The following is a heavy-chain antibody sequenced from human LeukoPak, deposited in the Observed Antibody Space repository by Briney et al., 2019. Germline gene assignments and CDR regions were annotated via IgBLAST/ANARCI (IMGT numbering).Heavy chain of an antibody. D-gene: IGHD6-19*01. CDR2: INPNSGGT. Sequence: ASVKVSCKAFGYTFTGYYMHWVRQAPGQGLEWMGWINPNSGGTNYAQKFQGRVTMTRDTSISTAYMELSRLRFDDTAVYYCARNGIAVAGRLNWFDPWGQGTLVTVSS. J-gene: IGHJ5*02. CDR1: GYTFTGYY. CDR3: ARNGIAVAGRLNWFDP. V-gene: IGHV1-2*02.